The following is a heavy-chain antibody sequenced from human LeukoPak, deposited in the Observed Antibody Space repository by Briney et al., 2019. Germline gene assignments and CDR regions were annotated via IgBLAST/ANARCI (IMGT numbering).Heavy chain of an antibody. V-gene: IGHV1-2*02. J-gene: IGHJ6*03. D-gene: IGHD2-15*01. CDR1: GYTFTGYY. CDR2: INPNSGGT. CDR3: ARVGGYCSGGSCYSAVGGFLSYYYYYMDV. Sequence: ASVKVSCKASGYTFTGYYMHWVRQAPGQGLEWMGWINPNSGGTNYAQKFQGRVTMTRDTSISTAYMELSRLRSDDTAVYYCARVGGYCSGGSCYSAVGGFLSYYYYYMDVWGKGTTVTVSS.